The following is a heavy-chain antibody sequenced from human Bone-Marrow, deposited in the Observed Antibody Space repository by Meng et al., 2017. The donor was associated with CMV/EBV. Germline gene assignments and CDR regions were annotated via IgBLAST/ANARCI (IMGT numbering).Heavy chain of an antibody. D-gene: IGHD4/OR15-4a*01. CDR2: MYYGGSS. CDR1: GGSISSYY. V-gene: IGHV4-59*13. Sequence: SETLSLTCSFPGGSISSYYWSWIRQPPGKGLEWIGYMYYGGSSNHNPSLKSRVTMSLDTSKKQFSLKMTSVTAADTAVYYCARHDYYDAFDIWGQGTMVTVSS. CDR3: ARHDYYDAFDI. J-gene: IGHJ3*02.